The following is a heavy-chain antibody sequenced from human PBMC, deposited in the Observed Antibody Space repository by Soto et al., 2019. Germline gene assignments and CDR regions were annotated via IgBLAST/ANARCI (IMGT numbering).Heavy chain of an antibody. CDR2: INPESGNP. CDR1: GYTFTDYY. D-gene: IGHD2-8*01. Sequence: QVQMVQSGAEVKKPGDSVKVSCKASGYTFTDYYMHWVRQAPGQGFEWVGGINPESGNPKYVPKFQGRVPVTRDTSTSTAYMELNGLTSDDTAVYYCASEDCTNTNCLKGFHYWGQGTLVTVSS. V-gene: IGHV1-2*02. J-gene: IGHJ4*02. CDR3: ASEDCTNTNCLKGFHY.